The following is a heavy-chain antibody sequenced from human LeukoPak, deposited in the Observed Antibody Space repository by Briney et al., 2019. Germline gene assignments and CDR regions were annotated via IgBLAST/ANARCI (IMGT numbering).Heavy chain of an antibody. Sequence: SGTLSLTCIDSGGSIISRDYYSGWIRQPPGKGLEWIGSMSDSGSTYYNPSLKSRVTISVDTSKNQFSLKLTSVTAADTAVYYCARRLRTERGLGHWGRGTLVTVSS. V-gene: IGHV4-39*01. CDR2: MSDSGST. J-gene: IGHJ4*02. CDR1: GGSIISRDYY. CDR3: ARRLRTERGLGH. D-gene: IGHD1-1*01.